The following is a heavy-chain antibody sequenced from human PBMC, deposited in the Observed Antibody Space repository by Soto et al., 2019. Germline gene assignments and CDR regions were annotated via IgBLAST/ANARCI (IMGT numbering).Heavy chain of an antibody. D-gene: IGHD2-2*01. CDR2: INHSGST. J-gene: IGHJ4*02. CDR3: ARFVVVAAATGFDLPGVREYYFDY. V-gene: IGHV4-34*01. CDR1: GGSFSGYY. Sequence: QVQLQQWGAGLLKPSETLSLTCAVYGGSFSGYYWSWIRQPPGKGLEWIGEINHSGSTNYNPSLKSRVTISVDTSKNQFSLKLSSVTAADTAVYYCARFVVVAAATGFDLPGVREYYFDYWGQGTLVTVSS.